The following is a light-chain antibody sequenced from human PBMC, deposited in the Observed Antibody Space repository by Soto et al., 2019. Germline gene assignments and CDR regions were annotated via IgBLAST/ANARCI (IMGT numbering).Light chain of an antibody. J-gene: IGLJ1*01. V-gene: IGLV2-8*01. Sequence: QLVLTQPPSASGSPGQSVTISCTGTSSDVGGYNYVSWYQQYPGKVPKLMVYEVNKRPSGVPDRLSGSKSGNTASLTVSGLQADHQADYYCTSYAGGNNLVGTGTKLTVL. CDR3: TSYAGGNNL. CDR2: EVN. CDR1: SSDVGGYNY.